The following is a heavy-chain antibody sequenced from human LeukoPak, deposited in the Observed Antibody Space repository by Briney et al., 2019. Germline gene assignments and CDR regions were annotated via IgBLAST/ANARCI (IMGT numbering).Heavy chain of an antibody. D-gene: IGHD2-15*01. CDR3: AKDVGGPLADAFDI. Sequence: GGSLRLSCAASGFTFRDYAMSWVRQAPGKGLEWVSGISWDSSSVAYADSVKGRFTISRDNAKNSLYLQMNSLRAEDMALYYCAKDVGGPLADAFDIWGQGTMVTVSS. CDR2: ISWDSSSV. V-gene: IGHV3-9*03. CDR1: GFTFRDYA. J-gene: IGHJ3*02.